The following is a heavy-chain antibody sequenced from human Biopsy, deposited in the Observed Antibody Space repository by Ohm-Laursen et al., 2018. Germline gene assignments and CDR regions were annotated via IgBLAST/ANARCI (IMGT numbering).Heavy chain of an antibody. CDR1: GDSISNDY. D-gene: IGHD4-17*01. CDR3: ARHGVYGDLRMDY. CDR2: IHTSGST. J-gene: IGHJ4*02. V-gene: IGHV4-4*07. Sequence: SETLSLTCAVSGDSISNDYWSWIRQSAGQGLEWIGRIHTSGSTNHNLSLRSRVTMSVDTSKNQFSRKLRSVTAADTAVYYCARHGVYGDLRMDYWGQGTLVTVSS.